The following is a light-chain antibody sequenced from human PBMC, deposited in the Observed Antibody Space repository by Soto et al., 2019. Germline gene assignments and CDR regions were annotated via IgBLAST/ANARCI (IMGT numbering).Light chain of an antibody. CDR3: KQLHGYPIT. CDR1: QTISSW. Sequence: DIQMTQSPSTLSGSVGDRATITCRASQTISSWLAWYQQKPGKATKLLIYAASNFQSGVPSRFSGSGSGTHFTLTISSLQPEEFATYYCKQLHGYPITFGQGTRLEIK. J-gene: IGKJ5*01. V-gene: IGKV1-5*01. CDR2: AAS.